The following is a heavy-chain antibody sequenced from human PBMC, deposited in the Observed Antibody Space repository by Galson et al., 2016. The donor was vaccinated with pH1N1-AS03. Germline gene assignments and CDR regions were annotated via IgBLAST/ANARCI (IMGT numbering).Heavy chain of an antibody. Sequence: SVKVSCKASGYTFNDNALHWVRQAPGQSLEWMGWVNLDTSNTKYSQKSQDRVIMTMDTSANTAYMELRDLTSEDTAVFYCARSGDEWGLRHWGQGTLVTVSS. CDR2: VNLDTSNT. CDR1: GYTFNDNA. V-gene: IGHV1-3*01. D-gene: IGHD1-26*01. J-gene: IGHJ4*02. CDR3: ARSGDEWGLRH.